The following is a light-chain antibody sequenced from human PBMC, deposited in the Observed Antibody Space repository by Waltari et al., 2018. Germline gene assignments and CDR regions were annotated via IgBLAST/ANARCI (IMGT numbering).Light chain of an antibody. Sequence: DIRMTQSPSSLSASVGDRVTITCRASQSISTVLNWYQHRPGKAPKLLIYGASNLQSGVPSRFSGSGSGTDFTLTISSLEPEDFAVYFCQQRSWWPITFGQGTRLEIK. CDR1: QSISTV. J-gene: IGKJ5*01. V-gene: IGKV1-39*01. CDR3: QQRSWWPIT. CDR2: GAS.